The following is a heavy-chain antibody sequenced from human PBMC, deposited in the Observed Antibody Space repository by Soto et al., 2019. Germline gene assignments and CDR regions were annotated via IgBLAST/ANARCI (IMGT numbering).Heavy chain of an antibody. CDR3: ARPLGWRDAFGM. J-gene: IGHJ3*02. CDR2: IKQDGSEK. CDR1: GFTFSNYW. V-gene: IGHV3-7*01. Sequence: EVQLVESGGGLVQPGGSLRLSCAASGFTFSNYWMGWVRQAPGKGLEWVANIKQDGSEKYYGDSVKGRFTISRDNAENSLYLQMDSLRAEDTAVYYCARPLGWRDAFGMWGQGTMVTVSS. D-gene: IGHD2-15*01.